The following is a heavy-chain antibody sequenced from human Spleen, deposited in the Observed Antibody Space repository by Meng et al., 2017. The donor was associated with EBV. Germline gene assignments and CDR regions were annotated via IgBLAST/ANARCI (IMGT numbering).Heavy chain of an antibody. J-gene: IGHJ4*02. Sequence: HGQLTHGAAGPLKPSETLSPPCAVYGESFSDYYWTWIRQPPGKGLEWIGEINESEGTKYSPSLKSRVSISLDTSRNQFSLTLNSVTAADTAVYYCVRGSDNWNILVFDYWGQGALVTVSS. CDR3: VRGSDNWNILVFDY. CDR1: GESFSDYY. V-gene: IGHV4-34*01. CDR2: INESEGT. D-gene: IGHD1/OR15-1a*01.